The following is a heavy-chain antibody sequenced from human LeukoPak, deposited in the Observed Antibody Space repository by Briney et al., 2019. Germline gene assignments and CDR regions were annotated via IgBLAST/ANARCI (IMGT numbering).Heavy chain of an antibody. Sequence: GGSLRLSCAASGFTFSSYNMNWVREAPGKGLEWVSSISSSSSYIYYTDSVKGRFTISRDNAKNSLYLQMNSLRADDTAIYYCARVSLGAAAGTSRWGQGTLVTVSS. CDR1: GFTFSSYN. CDR3: ARVSLGAAAGTSR. J-gene: IGHJ4*02. CDR2: ISSSSSYI. D-gene: IGHD6-13*01. V-gene: IGHV3-21*01.